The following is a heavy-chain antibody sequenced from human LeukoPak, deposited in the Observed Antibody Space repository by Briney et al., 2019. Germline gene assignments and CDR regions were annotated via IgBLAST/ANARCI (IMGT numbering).Heavy chain of an antibody. CDR2: IIPIFGTA. CDR1: GGTFSSYA. J-gene: IGHJ5*02. V-gene: IGHV1-69*05. CDR3: ARDQRYSSGWYSGWFDP. D-gene: IGHD6-19*01. Sequence: EASVKVSCKASGGTFSSYAIGWVRQAPGQGLEWMGGIIPIFGTANYAQKFQGRVTITTDESTSTAYMELSSLRSEDTAVYYCARDQRYSSGWYSGWFDPWGQGTLVTVSS.